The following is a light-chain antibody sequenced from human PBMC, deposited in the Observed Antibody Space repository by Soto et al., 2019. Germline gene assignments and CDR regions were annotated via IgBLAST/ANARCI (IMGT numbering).Light chain of an antibody. V-gene: IGKV3-11*01. CDR3: QQRSNWIT. J-gene: IGKJ5*01. CDR2: DAS. CDR1: QSVSSY. Sequence: EIVVTQSPATLSVSPLERGPLXCRASQSVSSYLAWYQQKPGQAPRLLIYDASNRATGIPARFSGSGSGTDFTLTISSLEPEDFAVYYCQQRSNWITFGQGTRLENK.